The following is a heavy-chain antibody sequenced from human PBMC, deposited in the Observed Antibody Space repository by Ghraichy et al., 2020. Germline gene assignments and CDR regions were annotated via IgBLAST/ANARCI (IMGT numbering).Heavy chain of an antibody. V-gene: IGHV4-31*03. J-gene: IGHJ4*02. Sequence: SETLSLTCTVSGGSITSADYYWSWIRQHPGKGLEWIGYIYYSGSNYYNPSLKSRVTISIDTSKNQFSLKLNSVTAADTAVYYCARERTGRGVDPAPDWGQGILVTVSS. D-gene: IGHD5-18*01. CDR1: GGSITSADYY. CDR2: IYYSGSN. CDR3: ARERTGRGVDPAPD.